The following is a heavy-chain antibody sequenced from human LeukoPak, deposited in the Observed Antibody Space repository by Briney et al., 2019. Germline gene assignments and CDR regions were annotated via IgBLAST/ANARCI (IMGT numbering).Heavy chain of an antibody. CDR3: ARAYYYGSGSYGFDI. J-gene: IGHJ3*02. D-gene: IGHD3-10*01. Sequence: NASETLSLTCTVSGGSISSYYWSWIRQPPGKGLEWIGYIYYSGSTNYNPSLKSRVTISVDTSNNQFSLKLSSVTAADTAVYYCARAYYYGSGSYGFDIWGQGTMVTVSS. CDR1: GGSISSYY. V-gene: IGHV4-59*01. CDR2: IYYSGST.